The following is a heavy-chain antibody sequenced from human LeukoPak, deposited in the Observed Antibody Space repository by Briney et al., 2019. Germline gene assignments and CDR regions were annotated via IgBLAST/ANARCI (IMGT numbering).Heavy chain of an antibody. CDR1: GGTFSSYA. CDR3: ASGDYGDPPLNY. Sequence: ASVKVSCKASGGTFSSYAISWVRQAHGQGLQWMGWINPNTGGTNYAQKFQGRVTMTRDTSISTAYMELSRLRSDDTAVYYCASGDYGDPPLNYWGQGTLVTVSS. CDR2: INPNTGGT. J-gene: IGHJ4*02. D-gene: IGHD4/OR15-4a*01. V-gene: IGHV1-2*02.